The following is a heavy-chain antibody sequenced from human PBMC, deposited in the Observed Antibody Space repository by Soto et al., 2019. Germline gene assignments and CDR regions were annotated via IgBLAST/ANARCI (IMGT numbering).Heavy chain of an antibody. Sequence: APVKVSCKASGGTFSSYTISWLRQAPGQGLEWMGWINPNSGGTNYAQKFQGWVTMTRDTSISTAYMELSRLRSDDTAVYYCARESSGWADYYYGMDVWGQGTTVTVSS. CDR2: INPNSGGT. D-gene: IGHD6-19*01. CDR3: ARESSGWADYYYGMDV. V-gene: IGHV1-2*04. CDR1: GGTFSSYT. J-gene: IGHJ6*02.